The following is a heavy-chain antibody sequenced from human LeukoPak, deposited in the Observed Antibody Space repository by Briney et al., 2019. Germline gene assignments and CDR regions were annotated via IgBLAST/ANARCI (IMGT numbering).Heavy chain of an antibody. V-gene: IGHV1-8*03. D-gene: IGHD3-3*01. Sequence: GASVKVSCKASGYTFTSYDINWVRQATGQGLEWMGWMNPNSGNTGYAQKFQGRVTITRNTSISIAYMELSSLRSEDTAVYYCARAREWLDYYNYYYMDVWGKGTTVTVSS. CDR2: MNPNSGNT. J-gene: IGHJ6*03. CDR3: ARAREWLDYYNYYYMDV. CDR1: GYTFTSYD.